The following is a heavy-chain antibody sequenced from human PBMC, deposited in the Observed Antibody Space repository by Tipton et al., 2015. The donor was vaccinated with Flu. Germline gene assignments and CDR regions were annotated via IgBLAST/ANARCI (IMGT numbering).Heavy chain of an antibody. D-gene: IGHD1-26*01. CDR3: ARGSYGELLYFDY. Sequence: LRLSCSVSGGSISGHYWNWIRQPPGKGLEWIGYIYFSGSTEYNPSLRSRVTISLDTSKKHFSLNLSSVIAADTAMYYCARGSYGELLYFDYWGQGTLGIVSS. CDR1: GGSISGHY. J-gene: IGHJ4*02. V-gene: IGHV4-59*11. CDR2: IYFSGST.